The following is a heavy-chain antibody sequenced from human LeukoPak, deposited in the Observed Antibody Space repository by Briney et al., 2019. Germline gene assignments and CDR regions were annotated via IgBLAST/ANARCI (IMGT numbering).Heavy chain of an antibody. CDR2: VDPNNGAT. CDR1: GYSFTGLSGYF. CDR3: AKSRAALLGADPFDV. D-gene: IGHD2/OR15-2a*01. V-gene: IGHV1-2*02. Sequence: ASVKVSCKTSGYSFTGLSGYFIEWVRQAPGQGLEWMGWVDPNNGATLYAQKFEGRVTMTRDTSIATAYMEVTRLTSEDTAVYYCAKSRAALLGADPFDVWGQGTVVTVSS. J-gene: IGHJ3*01.